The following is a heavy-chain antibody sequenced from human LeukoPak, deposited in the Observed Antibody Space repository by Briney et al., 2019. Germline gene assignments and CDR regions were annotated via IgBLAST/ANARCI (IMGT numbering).Heavy chain of an antibody. CDR3: ARGGYSYGYV. Sequence: SETLSLTCTVSGGSISRYYWSWIRQPPGKGLEWIGYIYYSGSTNYNPSLKSRVTISVDTSKNQFSLKLSSVTAADTAVYYCARGGYSYGYVWGQGTLVTVSS. CDR2: IYYSGST. J-gene: IGHJ4*02. D-gene: IGHD5-18*01. V-gene: IGHV4-59*01. CDR1: GGSISRYY.